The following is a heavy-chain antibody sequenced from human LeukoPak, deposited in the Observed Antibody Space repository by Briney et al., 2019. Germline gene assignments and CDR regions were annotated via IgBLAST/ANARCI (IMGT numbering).Heavy chain of an antibody. CDR2: ISSSSSYI. Sequence: GGSLRLSCAASGFTFSSYSMNWVRQAPGKGLEWVSSISSSSSYIYYADSVKGRFTISRDNAKNSLYLQMNSLRAEDTAVYYCARSALRYSSANFDYWGQGTLVTVSS. CDR1: GFTFSSYS. CDR3: ARSALRYSSANFDY. D-gene: IGHD6-25*01. V-gene: IGHV3-21*01. J-gene: IGHJ4*02.